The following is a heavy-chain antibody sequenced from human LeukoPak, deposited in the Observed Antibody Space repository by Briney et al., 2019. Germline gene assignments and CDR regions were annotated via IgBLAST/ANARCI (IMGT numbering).Heavy chain of an antibody. J-gene: IGHJ2*01. D-gene: IGHD3-3*01. CDR2: IKHSGST. CDR1: GGSFRDYY. CDR3: ARGILGKGYFDL. Sequence: SETLSLTFVVYGGSFRDYYWSWIRQTPGEGLQWIGGIKHSGSTDYNPSLKSRVTMSIDTSKNQFSLKLTSVTAADTAVYYCARGILGKGYFDLWGRDTLVTVSS. V-gene: IGHV4-34*01.